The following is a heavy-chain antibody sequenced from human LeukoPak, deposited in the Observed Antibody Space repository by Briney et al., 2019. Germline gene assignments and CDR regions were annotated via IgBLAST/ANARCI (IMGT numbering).Heavy chain of an antibody. CDR3: ARALWSGPVYYGMDV. CDR1: GFTFTNYN. J-gene: IGHJ6*02. D-gene: IGHD3-10*01. CDR2: ISSTSSYI. V-gene: IGHV3-21*01. Sequence: GGSLTLSCAASGFTFTNYNFYWVRQAPGRGLEWVSSISSTSSYIYYADSMKGRFTISRDNAKKSLYLQMNSLRAEDTAAYYCARALWSGPVYYGMDVWGQGTTVTVSS.